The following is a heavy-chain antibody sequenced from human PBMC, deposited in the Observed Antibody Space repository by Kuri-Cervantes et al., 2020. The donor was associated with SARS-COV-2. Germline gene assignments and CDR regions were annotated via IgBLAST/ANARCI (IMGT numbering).Heavy chain of an antibody. V-gene: IGHV6-1*01. D-gene: IGHD3-10*01. CDR3: ARVHPGPEFYYGMDV. Sequence: SETLSPTFAISGDSVSSNTAAWNWIRQSPSRGLEWLGRTYYRSKWYNDYAVSVKSRITINPDTSKNQFSLHLNSVTPEDTAVHYCARVHPGPEFYYGMDVWGQGTTVTVSS. CDR1: GDSVSSNTAA. J-gene: IGHJ6*02. CDR2: TYYRSKWYN.